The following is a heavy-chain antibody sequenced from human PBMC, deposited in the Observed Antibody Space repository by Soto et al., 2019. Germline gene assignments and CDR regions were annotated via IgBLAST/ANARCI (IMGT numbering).Heavy chain of an antibody. CDR2: VSGSGGST. V-gene: IGHV3-23*01. CDR3: ARRGSGSYYDY. J-gene: IGHJ4*02. CDR1: GFTFSSYA. D-gene: IGHD1-26*01. Sequence: EVQLLESGGGLVQPGGSLRLSCAASGFTFSSYAMRWVRQAPVKGLEWVSAVSGSGGSTYYADSVKGRFTSSRDNSKNTLYLQRNSLRAEDRAVYYCARRGSGSYYDYWGQGTLVTVSS.